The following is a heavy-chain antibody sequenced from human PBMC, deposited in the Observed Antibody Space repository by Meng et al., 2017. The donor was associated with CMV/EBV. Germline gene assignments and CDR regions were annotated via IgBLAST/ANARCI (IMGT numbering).Heavy chain of an antibody. V-gene: IGHV1-2*02. Sequence: ASVKVSCKASGYTFTGYYMHWVRQAPGQGLEWMGWINPNSGGTNYAQKFQGRVTMTRDTSISTAYMELSRLRSDDTAVYYCARSRIQQWLHHYYYGMDVWGQGTTVTVSS. J-gene: IGHJ6*02. CDR3: ARSRIQQWLHHYYYGMDV. D-gene: IGHD5-18*01. CDR1: GYTFTGYY. CDR2: INPNSGGT.